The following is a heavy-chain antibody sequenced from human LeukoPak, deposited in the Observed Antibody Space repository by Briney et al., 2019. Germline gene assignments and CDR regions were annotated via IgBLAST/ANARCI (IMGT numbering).Heavy chain of an antibody. Sequence: PGGSLRLSCAASGFTFSNAWMTWVRQAPGKGLEWVGRIKSKSDGGTTDYDAPVKGRFTISRDDSKNTVYLQMNSLKTEDTAVFYCTTYTMGAFDSWGQGTLVTVSS. J-gene: IGHJ4*02. CDR3: TTYTMGAFDS. CDR2: IKSKSDGGTT. CDR1: GFTFSNAW. V-gene: IGHV3-15*01. D-gene: IGHD3-10*01.